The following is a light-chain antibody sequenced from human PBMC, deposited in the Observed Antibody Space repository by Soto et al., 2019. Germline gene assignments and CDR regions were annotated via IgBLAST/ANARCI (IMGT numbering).Light chain of an antibody. CDR3: SSYTSSSIDYV. CDR2: EVS. V-gene: IGLV2-14*01. Sequence: QSALTQPASVSGSPGQSITISCTGTSSDVGGYNYVSWYQQHPGKAPKLMIYEVSNRTSGVSNRFSGSKSGNTASLTISGLHAEDEADYYCSSYTSSSIDYVFGTGTKVTVL. J-gene: IGLJ1*01. CDR1: SSDVGGYNY.